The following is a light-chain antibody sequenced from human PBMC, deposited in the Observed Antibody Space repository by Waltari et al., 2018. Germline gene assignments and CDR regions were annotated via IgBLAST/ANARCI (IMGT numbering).Light chain of an antibody. CDR1: GSDVADSNF. CDR3: CSYTGTWV. V-gene: IGLV2-11*01. J-gene: IGLJ3*02. CDR2: DVS. Sequence: QSALTQPRSVSGSPGQSVTISCTGTGSDVADSNFVSWYQQHPGEAPKLVIYDVSERPSGVPDRFSGSKSCNSASLSVSGLQAEDEAVYYCCSYTGTWVFGGGTKLTVL.